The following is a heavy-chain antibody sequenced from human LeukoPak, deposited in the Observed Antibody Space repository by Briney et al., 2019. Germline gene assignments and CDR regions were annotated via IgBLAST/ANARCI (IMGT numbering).Heavy chain of an antibody. CDR1: GGSISSSSYY. Sequence: SETLSLTCTVSGGSISSSSYYWGWIRQPPGKGLEWIGSIYYSGSTYYNPSLKSRVTISVDTSKNQFSLKLSSVTAADTAMYYCARGRWELLRNWFDPWGQGTLVTVSS. J-gene: IGHJ5*02. CDR2: IYYSGST. D-gene: IGHD1-26*01. V-gene: IGHV4-39*01. CDR3: ARGRWELLRNWFDP.